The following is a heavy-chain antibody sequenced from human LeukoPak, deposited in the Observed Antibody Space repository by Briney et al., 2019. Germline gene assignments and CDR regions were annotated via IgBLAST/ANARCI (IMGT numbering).Heavy chain of an antibody. CDR3: ARGWGVHGRRWGALDF. J-gene: IGHJ4*02. V-gene: IGHV3-13*01. CDR2: IGTVADT. Sequence: GGSLRLSCAASGFNFKNYDFHWFRQVAGKRLEWVAGIGTVADTFYPDSVMGRFTISRENAKNSFYLQMNSLRAGDTAVYYCARGWGVHGRRWGALDFWGQGILVTVSS. CDR1: GFNFKNYD. D-gene: IGHD1-1*01.